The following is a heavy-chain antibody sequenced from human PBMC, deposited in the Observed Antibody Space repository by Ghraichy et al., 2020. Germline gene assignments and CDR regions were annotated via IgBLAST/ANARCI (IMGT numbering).Heavy chain of an antibody. D-gene: IGHD6-19*01. CDR3: AKGSGFSTGWWVDYFEY. J-gene: IGHJ4*02. CDR1: GFTFSPYG. Sequence: GGSLRLSCAASGFTFSPYGMNWVRQAPGKGLEWVSGISGGGETIYYADSVNGRLTISRDNFKNTLYLQINNLSVEDTAVYYCAKGSGFSTGWWVDYFEYWGQGPLVTVSS. V-gene: IGHV3-23*01. CDR2: ISGGGETI.